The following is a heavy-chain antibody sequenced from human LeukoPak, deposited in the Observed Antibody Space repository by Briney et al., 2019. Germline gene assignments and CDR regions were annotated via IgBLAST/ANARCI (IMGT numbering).Heavy chain of an antibody. J-gene: IGHJ4*02. Sequence: GGSLRLSCAASGFTFSSYSMNWVRQAPGKGLEWVGRIKSKTDGGTTDYAAPVKGRFTISRDDSKNTLYLQMNSLKTEDTAVYYCTTAAHNLWFGDLTYYFDYWGQGTLVTVSS. CDR2: IKSKTDGGTT. D-gene: IGHD3-10*01. V-gene: IGHV3-15*07. CDR3: TTAAHNLWFGDLTYYFDY. CDR1: GFTFSSYS.